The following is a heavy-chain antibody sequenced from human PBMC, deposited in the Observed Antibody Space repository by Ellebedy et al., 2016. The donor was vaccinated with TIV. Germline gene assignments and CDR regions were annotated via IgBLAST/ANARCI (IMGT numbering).Heavy chain of an antibody. J-gene: IGHJ5*02. CDR3: TSRSYTSGWYSP. V-gene: IGHV1-3*01. CDR1: GYTFTRYA. CDR2: INAGNGDT. Sequence: AASVKVSCKASGYTFTRYAMHWVRQAPGQGLEWMGWINAGNGDTKYSQKFQGRVTITRDTSASTAYMELGSLRSEDTAVYYCTSRSYTSGWYSPWGQGTLVTVSS. D-gene: IGHD6-19*01.